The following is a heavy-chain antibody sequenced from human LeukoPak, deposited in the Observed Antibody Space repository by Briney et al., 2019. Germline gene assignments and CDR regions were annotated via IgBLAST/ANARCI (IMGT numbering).Heavy chain of an antibody. CDR1: GYTFTSYA. J-gene: IGHJ3*02. CDR2: INAGNGNT. Sequence: GASVKVSCKASGYTFTSYAMHWVRQAPGQRLEWMGWINAGNGNTKYSQKFQGRVTITRDTSASTAYMELSSLRSEDTAVYYCAREGLAGLGELLAPDAFDIWGQGTMVTVSS. V-gene: IGHV1-3*01. CDR3: AREGLAGLGELLAPDAFDI. D-gene: IGHD3-10*01.